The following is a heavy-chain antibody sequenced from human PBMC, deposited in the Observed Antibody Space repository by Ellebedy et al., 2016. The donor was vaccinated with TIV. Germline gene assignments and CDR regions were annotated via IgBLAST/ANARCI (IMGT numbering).Heavy chain of an antibody. J-gene: IGHJ6*02. CDR3: VREGGWSWQDRGRDGMDV. Sequence: ASVKVSXXASGYTFTSYGISWVRQAPGQGLEWMGWISAYNGNTNYAQKLQGRVTMTTDTSTNTANMELRSLRSDDTAVYYCVREGGWSWQDRGRDGMDVWGQGTTVTVSS. V-gene: IGHV1-18*01. CDR1: GYTFTSYG. D-gene: IGHD1-26*01. CDR2: ISAYNGNT.